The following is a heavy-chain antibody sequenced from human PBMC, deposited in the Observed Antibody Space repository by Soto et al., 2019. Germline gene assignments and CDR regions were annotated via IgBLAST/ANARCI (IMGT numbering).Heavy chain of an antibody. CDR2: ISYDGSNK. Sequence: QVQLVESGGGVVQPGRSLRLSCAASGFTFSSYGVHWVRQAPGKGLEWVAVISYDGSNKYYADSVKGRFTISRDNSKNTLYLQMNSLRAEDTAVYYCAKVGYSGSYFDYWGQGTLVTVSS. CDR3: AKVGYSGSYFDY. CDR1: GFTFSSYG. V-gene: IGHV3-30*18. D-gene: IGHD1-26*01. J-gene: IGHJ4*02.